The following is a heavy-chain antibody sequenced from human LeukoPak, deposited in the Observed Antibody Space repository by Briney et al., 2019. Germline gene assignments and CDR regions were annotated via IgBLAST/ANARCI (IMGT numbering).Heavy chain of an antibody. Sequence: GGSLRLSCAASGFTLSSYAMSWVRQAPGKGLEWVSVISGSDASTYYADCVKGRFTISRDNSKNTLYLQMNSLRAEDTAVYYCAKEGSGVATIETHFDYWGQGTLVTVSS. J-gene: IGHJ4*02. V-gene: IGHV3-23*01. CDR1: GFTLSSYA. D-gene: IGHD5-12*01. CDR3: AKEGSGVATIETHFDY. CDR2: ISGSDAST.